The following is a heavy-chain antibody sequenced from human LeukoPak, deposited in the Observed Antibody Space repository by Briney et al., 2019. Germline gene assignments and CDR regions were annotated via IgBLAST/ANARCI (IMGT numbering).Heavy chain of an antibody. D-gene: IGHD3-16*02. Sequence: PGGSLRLSCAASGFTFSSYAMSWVRQAPGKGLKWVSAISGSGGSTYYADSVKGRFTISRDNSKNTLYLQMNSLRAEDTAVYYCAKDSPYDDYVWGSYRLLYYFDYWGQGTLVTVSS. CDR3: AKDSPYDDYVWGSYRLLYYFDY. V-gene: IGHV3-23*01. CDR2: ISGSGGST. CDR1: GFTFSSYA. J-gene: IGHJ4*02.